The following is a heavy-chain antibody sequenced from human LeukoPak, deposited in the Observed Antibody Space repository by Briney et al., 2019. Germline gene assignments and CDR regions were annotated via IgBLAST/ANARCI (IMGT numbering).Heavy chain of an antibody. V-gene: IGHV3-30*18. CDR2: ISYDGSNK. CDR3: AKTGVGATIPFDY. CDR1: RFTFSSYV. Sequence: GGSLTLSCAASRFTFSSYVMHWVRHAPGQGLEGVAVISYDGSNKYYADSVKGRFTISRDNSKNTLYLQMNSLRAEDTAVYYCAKTGVGATIPFDYWGQGTLVTVSS. J-gene: IGHJ4*02. D-gene: IGHD1-26*01.